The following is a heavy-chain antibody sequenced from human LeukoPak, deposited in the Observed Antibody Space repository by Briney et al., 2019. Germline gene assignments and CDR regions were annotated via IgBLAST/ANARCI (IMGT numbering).Heavy chain of an antibody. J-gene: IGHJ3*02. Sequence: SETLSLSCTVSGGAISWSSYYWGWIRQPPGKGLEWIGTIHYSGSTYYKSSLKSRVTISVDTSKNDFSLNLTSVTAADTALYYCARLRIGGKQWLDPGGGFDIWGQGTLVTVSS. D-gene: IGHD6-19*01. CDR2: IHYSGST. V-gene: IGHV4-39*02. CDR3: ARLRIGGKQWLDPGGGFDI. CDR1: GGAISWSSYY.